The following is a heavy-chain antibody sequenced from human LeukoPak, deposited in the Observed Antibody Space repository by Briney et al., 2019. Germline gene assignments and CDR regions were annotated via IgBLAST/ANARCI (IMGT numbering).Heavy chain of an antibody. CDR1: GFTFSDYY. V-gene: IGHV3-11*04. CDR3: ARDPMTTEGYYYYYMDV. J-gene: IGHJ6*03. Sequence: GGSLRLSCAASGFTFSDYYMSWIRQAPGKVLEWVSYISSSGSTIYYSDSVKGRFTISRDNAKNSLYLQMNRLRAEDTAVYYCARDPMTTEGYYYYYMDVWGKGTTVTVSS. CDR2: ISSSGSTI. D-gene: IGHD4-11*01.